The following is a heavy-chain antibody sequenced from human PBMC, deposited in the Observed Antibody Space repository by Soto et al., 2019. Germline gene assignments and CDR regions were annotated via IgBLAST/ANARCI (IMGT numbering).Heavy chain of an antibody. J-gene: IGHJ6*02. CDR2: IYWDDDE. CDR3: VHRNQLSSYGSAGEDHMDV. Sequence: QITLKESGPTLVKPTQTLTLTCTFSGFSLSTSGVGVGWIRQPPGKALEWLALIYWDDDERYIQSLRSRVTITKDNSRNQVVLTMTNMDPVDTATYYCVHRNQLSSYGSAGEDHMDVWGQGTTVTVSS. V-gene: IGHV2-5*02. D-gene: IGHD3-10*01. CDR1: GFSLSTSGVG.